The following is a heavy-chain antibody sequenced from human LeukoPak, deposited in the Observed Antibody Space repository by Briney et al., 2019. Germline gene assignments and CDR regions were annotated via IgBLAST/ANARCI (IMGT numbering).Heavy chain of an antibody. Sequence: PGRSLRLSCAASGFTFSSYGMHWVRQAPGKGLEWVAFIRYDGSNKYYADSVKGRFTISRDNSKNTLYLQMNSLRAEDTAVYYCAKEPASPIQLWLKGFDYWGQGTLVTVSS. CDR2: IRYDGSNK. CDR3: AKEPASPIQLWLKGFDY. V-gene: IGHV3-30*02. CDR1: GFTFSSYG. J-gene: IGHJ4*02. D-gene: IGHD5-18*01.